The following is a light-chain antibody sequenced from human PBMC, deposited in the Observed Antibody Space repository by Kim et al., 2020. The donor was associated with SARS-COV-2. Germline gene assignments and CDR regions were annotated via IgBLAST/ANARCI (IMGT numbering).Light chain of an antibody. CDR1: SNDVGSYDL. J-gene: IGLJ2*01. Sequence: SPGQSITISCTGTSNDVGSYDLVSWYQQHPGNAPKLILYDVTRRPSGVSNRFSGSKSGNTASLTISGLQAEDEADYYCCSYAGSVLFGGGTKLTVL. CDR3: CSYAGSVL. V-gene: IGLV2-23*02. CDR2: DVT.